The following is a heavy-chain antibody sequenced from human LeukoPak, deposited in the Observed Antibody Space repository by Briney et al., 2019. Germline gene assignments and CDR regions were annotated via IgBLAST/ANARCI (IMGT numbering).Heavy chain of an antibody. CDR2: ISSSSSYI. J-gene: IGHJ4*02. V-gene: IGHV3-21*01. Sequence: SGGSLRLSCAASGFTFSSYSMNWVRQAPGKGLEWVSSISSSSSYIYYADSVKGRVTISRDNAKNSLYLQMNSLRAEDTAVYYCARDPQDIVVVVAATVWEYYFDYWGQGTLVTVSS. D-gene: IGHD2-15*01. CDR3: ARDPQDIVVVVAATVWEYYFDY. CDR1: GFTFSSYS.